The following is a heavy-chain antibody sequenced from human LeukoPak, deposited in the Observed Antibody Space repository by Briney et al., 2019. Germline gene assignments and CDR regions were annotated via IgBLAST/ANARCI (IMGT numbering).Heavy chain of an antibody. V-gene: IGHV1-18*01. CDR1: GYTFTSYG. CDR2: ISAYNGNT. CDR3: ARVVTAVELFDY. Sequence: ASVKVSCKASGYTFTSYGISWVRQAPGQGLEWMGWISAYNGNTNYAQKLQGRFTMTTDTSTSTAYMELRSLRSDDTAVYYCARVVTAVELFDYWGQGTLVTVSS. D-gene: IGHD2-21*02. J-gene: IGHJ4*02.